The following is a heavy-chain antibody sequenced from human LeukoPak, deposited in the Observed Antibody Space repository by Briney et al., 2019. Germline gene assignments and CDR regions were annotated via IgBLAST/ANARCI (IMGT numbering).Heavy chain of an antibody. V-gene: IGHV3-48*03. CDR1: GFTFSSYE. CDR2: ISSSGSTI. Sequence: PGGSLRLSCAASGFTFSSYEMNWVRQAPGKGLEWVSYISSSGSTIYYADSVKGRFTISRDNSKNTLYLQMNSLRAEDTAVYYCAKSGIGAHPKNWFDPWGQGTLVTVSS. J-gene: IGHJ5*02. D-gene: IGHD3-10*01. CDR3: AKSGIGAHPKNWFDP.